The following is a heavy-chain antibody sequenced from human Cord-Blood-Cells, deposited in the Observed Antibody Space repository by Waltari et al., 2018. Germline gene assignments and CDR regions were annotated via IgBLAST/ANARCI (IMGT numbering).Heavy chain of an antibody. Sequence: EVQLVQSGAEVKKPGESLKISCKGSGYSFTSYWTGWVRQMPGKGLEWMGSIYPVDSDTRYSPSFQGQVTLSADKSISTAYLQGGSLKASDTAMYYCARLKAGDAFDIWGQGTMVTVSS. D-gene: IGHD6-19*01. CDR3: ARLKAGDAFDI. V-gene: IGHV5-51*01. CDR2: IYPVDSDT. J-gene: IGHJ3*02. CDR1: GYSFTSYW.